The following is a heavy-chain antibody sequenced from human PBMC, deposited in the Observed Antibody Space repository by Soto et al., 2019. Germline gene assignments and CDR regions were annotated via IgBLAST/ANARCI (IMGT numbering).Heavy chain of an antibody. J-gene: IGHJ6*02. CDR1: GFTFSSYA. D-gene: IGHD5-12*01. Sequence: GGSLRLSCAASGFTFSSYAMHWVRQAPGKGLEWVAVISCDGSNKYYADSVKGRFTISRDNSKNTLYLQMNSLRAEDTAVYYCARDLAYSGYDVNTDYYGMDVWGQGTTVTVSS. CDR2: ISCDGSNK. V-gene: IGHV3-30-3*01. CDR3: ARDLAYSGYDVNTDYYGMDV.